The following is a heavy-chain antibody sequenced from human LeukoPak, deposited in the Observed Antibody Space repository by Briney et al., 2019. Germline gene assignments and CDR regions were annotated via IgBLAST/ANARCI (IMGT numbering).Heavy chain of an antibody. J-gene: IGHJ4*02. CDR1: GFTFRSYA. D-gene: IGHD5-18*01. V-gene: IGHV3-23*01. Sequence: PGGSLRLSCAASGFTFRSYAMSWVRQAPGKGLEWASAISGSGSNTFYSDSVKGRFTISRDSSKNMLYLQMNSLRADDTAVYYCVRRMGNVDTAMVDWGQGTLVTVSS. CDR2: ISGSGSNT. CDR3: VRRMGNVDTAMVD.